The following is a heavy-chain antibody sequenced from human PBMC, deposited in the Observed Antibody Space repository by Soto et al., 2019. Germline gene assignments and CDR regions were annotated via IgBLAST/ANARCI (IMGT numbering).Heavy chain of an antibody. V-gene: IGHV4-4*02. CDR3: AHQTISYTLDV. D-gene: IGHD1-1*01. CDR2: IYHGGAT. J-gene: IGHJ6*02. CDR1: GGSIRGHYW. Sequence: QVQLQESGPGLVKPSGTLSLTCAVSGGSIRGHYWWSWVRQTPGKGLEGIGEIYHGGATYYNPSLKSRVTISTDESKNQLSLKLNSVTAADTAVYYCAHQTISYTLDVWGQGTTVTVSS.